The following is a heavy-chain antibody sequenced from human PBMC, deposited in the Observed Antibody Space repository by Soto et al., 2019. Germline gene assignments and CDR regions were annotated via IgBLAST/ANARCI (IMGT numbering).Heavy chain of an antibody. CDR1: GYSFTSYW. CDR2: IYPGDSDT. D-gene: IGHD1-26*01. V-gene: IGHV5-51*01. CDR3: ARQEGGSLQPIDY. Sequence: LGESLKISCMGSGYSFTSYWIGWVRQMPGKGLEWMGIIYPGDSDTRYSPSFQGQVTISADKSISTVYLQWSSLKASDTAMYYCARQEGGSLQPIDYWGQGTLVTVSS. J-gene: IGHJ4*02.